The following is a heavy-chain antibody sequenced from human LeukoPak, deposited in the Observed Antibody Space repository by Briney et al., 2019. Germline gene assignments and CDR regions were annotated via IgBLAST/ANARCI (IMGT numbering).Heavy chain of an antibody. D-gene: IGHD3-3*01. J-gene: IGHJ4*02. Sequence: GESLKISCQGSGSSFTSYWIGWVRQLPGKGLEWMGIIYPGDSDTRYSPSFQGQVTISADKSISTAYLQWSSLKASDTAMYYCARNLGRDFWSGYYYYWGQGTLVTVSS. CDR2: IYPGDSDT. V-gene: IGHV5-51*01. CDR1: GSSFTSYW. CDR3: ARNLGRDFWSGYYYY.